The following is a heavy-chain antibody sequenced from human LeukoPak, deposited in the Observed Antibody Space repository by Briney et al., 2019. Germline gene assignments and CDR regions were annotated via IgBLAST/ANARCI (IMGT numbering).Heavy chain of an antibody. CDR2: INPDGSGK. Sequence: GGSLRLSCVASGFGFSTFWMSWVRQAPGKGPEWVANINPDGSGKYHVDSVKGRFTISRDNAKNSLYLQMNSLRAEDTAVYFCARDGYSGYESDYWGQGTQVTVSS. D-gene: IGHD5-12*01. CDR1: GFGFSTFW. V-gene: IGHV3-7*01. CDR3: ARDGYSGYESDY. J-gene: IGHJ4*02.